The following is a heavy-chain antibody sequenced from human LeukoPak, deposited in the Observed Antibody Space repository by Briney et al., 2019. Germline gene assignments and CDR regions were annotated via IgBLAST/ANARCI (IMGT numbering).Heavy chain of an antibody. CDR3: ARDLRYYYGSGSYRDY. V-gene: IGHV3-21*01. CDR2: ISSSSSYI. J-gene: IGHJ4*02. D-gene: IGHD3-10*01. CDR1: GFTFSSYS. Sequence: PGGSLRLSCAASGFTFSSYSMNWVRQAPGKGLEWVSSISSSSSYIYYADSVKGRFIISRDNAKNSLYLQMNSLRAEDTAVYYCARDLRYYYGSGSYRDYWGQGTLVTVSS.